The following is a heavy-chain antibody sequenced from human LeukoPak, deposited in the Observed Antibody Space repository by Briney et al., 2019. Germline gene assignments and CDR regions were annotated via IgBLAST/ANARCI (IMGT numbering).Heavy chain of an antibody. CDR3: ARGVDAALGAFDV. Sequence: ASVKVSCKASGGTFSSYAISWVRQAPGQGLEWMGIINPTAGSTSYAQKFQGRVTMTRDTSTSTVYMELSSLRSEDAAVYYCARGVDAALGAFDVWGQGTMVTVSS. CDR2: INPTAGST. CDR1: GGTFSSYA. V-gene: IGHV1-46*01. D-gene: IGHD5-18*01. J-gene: IGHJ3*01.